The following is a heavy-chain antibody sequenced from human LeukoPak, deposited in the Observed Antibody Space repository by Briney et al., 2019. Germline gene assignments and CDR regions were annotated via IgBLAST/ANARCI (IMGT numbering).Heavy chain of an antibody. V-gene: IGHV3-53*01. CDR3: ARRAGDYTHPYVY. J-gene: IGHJ4*02. Sequence: RGSLRLSCTVSGVTASINSKSCVCAGPGERLWWVSFIYSAGITHYSNPVKGRFTIPLANSKNTPYRKMNSLRCEHTAVYYCARRAGDYTHPYVYWGRGTLVTV. D-gene: IGHD3-3*01. CDR2: IYSAGIT. CDR1: GVTASINS.